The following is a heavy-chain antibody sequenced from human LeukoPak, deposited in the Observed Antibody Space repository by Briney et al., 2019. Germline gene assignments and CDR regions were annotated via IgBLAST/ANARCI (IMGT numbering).Heavy chain of an antibody. D-gene: IGHD4/OR15-4a*01. Sequence: SETLSLTCTVSGGSISSSSYYWGWIRQPPGKGLEWIGSIYYGGSTYYNPSLKSRVTISVDTSKNQFSLKLSSVTAADTAVYYCARGGGLTRLDYWGQGTLVTVSS. CDR1: GGSISSSSYY. V-gene: IGHV4-39*01. CDR2: IYYGGST. J-gene: IGHJ4*02. CDR3: ARGGGLTRLDY.